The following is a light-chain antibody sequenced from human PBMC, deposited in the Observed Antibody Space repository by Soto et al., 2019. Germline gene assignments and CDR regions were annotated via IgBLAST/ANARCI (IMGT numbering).Light chain of an antibody. CDR2: EVS. V-gene: IGLV2-14*01. CDR3: TSYAGSNNRGV. CDR1: NNDVGAYTY. Sequence: QSVLTQPASVSGSPGQSITISCTGTNNDVGAYTYVSWYQQHPGKAPRLIIYEVSERPSGVSNRFSGSKSGNTASLTVSGLQAEDEADYYCTSYAGSNNRGVFGSGTKLTVL. J-gene: IGLJ1*01.